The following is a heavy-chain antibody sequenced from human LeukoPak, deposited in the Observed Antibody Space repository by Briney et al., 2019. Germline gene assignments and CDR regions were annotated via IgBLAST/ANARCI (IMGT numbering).Heavy chain of an antibody. Sequence: GESLKISCKGSGYSFTSYWIGWVRQMPGKGLEWMGIIYPGDSDTRYSPSFQGQVTISADKSTSTAYLQWSSLKASDTAMYYCARRHGGYYDSSGYYFLSGATNWFDPWGQGTLVTVSS. J-gene: IGHJ5*02. V-gene: IGHV5-51*01. CDR3: ARRHGGYYDSSGYYFLSGATNWFDP. CDR2: IYPGDSDT. D-gene: IGHD3-22*01. CDR1: GYSFTSYW.